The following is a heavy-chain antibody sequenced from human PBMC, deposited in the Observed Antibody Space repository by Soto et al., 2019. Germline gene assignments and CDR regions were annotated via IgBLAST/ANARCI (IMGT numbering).Heavy chain of an antibody. CDR3: ARDYTPQYCSGGSCYSGNDY. CDR2: INPNSGGT. Sequence: ASVKVSCKASGYTFTGYYMHWVRQAPGQGLEWMGWINPNSGGTNYAQKFQGRVTMTRDTSISTAYMELSRLRSDDTAVYYCARDYTPQYCSGGSCYSGNDYWGQGTLVTVS. J-gene: IGHJ4*02. D-gene: IGHD2-15*01. V-gene: IGHV1-2*02. CDR1: GYTFTGYY.